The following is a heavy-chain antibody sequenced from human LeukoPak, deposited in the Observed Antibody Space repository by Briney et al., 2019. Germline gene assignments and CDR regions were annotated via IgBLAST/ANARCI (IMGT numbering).Heavy chain of an antibody. Sequence: GSSVTVSFTASGGTFSSYAISWVRQAPGQGLEWMGGIIPIFGTANYAQKFQGRVTITTDESTSTAYMELSSLRSEDTAVYYCASTAILWNDVRAGFDYWGQGTLVTVSS. CDR1: GGTFSSYA. J-gene: IGHJ4*02. V-gene: IGHV1-69*05. CDR2: IIPIFGTA. CDR3: ASTAILWNDVRAGFDY. D-gene: IGHD1-1*01.